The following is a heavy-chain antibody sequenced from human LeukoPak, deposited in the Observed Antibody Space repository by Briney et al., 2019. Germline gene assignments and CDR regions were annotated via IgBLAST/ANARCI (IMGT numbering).Heavy chain of an antibody. Sequence: QPGRSLRLSCAAPGFTFSSYGMHWVRQAPGKGLEWVAVIWYDGSNKYYADSVKGRFTISRDNSKNTLYLQMNSLRAEDTAVYYCARDLGYCSSTSCYEDYWGQGTLVTVSS. J-gene: IGHJ4*02. CDR2: IWYDGSNK. CDR1: GFTFSSYG. D-gene: IGHD2-2*01. CDR3: ARDLGYCSSTSCYEDY. V-gene: IGHV3-33*01.